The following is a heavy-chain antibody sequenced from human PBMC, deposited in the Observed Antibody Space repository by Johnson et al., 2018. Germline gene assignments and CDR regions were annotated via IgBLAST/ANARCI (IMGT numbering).Heavy chain of an antibody. CDR1: GFTFSSYA. V-gene: IGHV3-30-3*01. CDR2: ISYDGSNK. Sequence: QVQLQESGGGVVQPGRSLRLSCAASGFTFSSYAMHWVRQAPGKGLEWVAVISYDGSNKYYADSVKGRFTISRDNSKNTLYLQMNSLRAEDTAVYYCARDLGDMGSTNWFDPWGQGTLVTVSS. CDR3: ARDLGDMGSTNWFDP. D-gene: IGHD3-16*01. J-gene: IGHJ5*02.